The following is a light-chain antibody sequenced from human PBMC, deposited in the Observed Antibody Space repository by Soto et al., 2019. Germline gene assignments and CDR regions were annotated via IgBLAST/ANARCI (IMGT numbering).Light chain of an antibody. CDR3: SSYTSSRAYL. CDR1: SSDVGGYNY. J-gene: IGLJ1*01. CDR2: DVS. V-gene: IGLV2-14*01. Sequence: QSALTQPASVSGSPGQSITISCTGTSSDVGGYNYVSWYQQHPGKAPKLMIYDVSNRPSGVSNLFSGSKSGNTASLTISGFQAEDEADYYCSSYTSSRAYLFGTGTKLTVL.